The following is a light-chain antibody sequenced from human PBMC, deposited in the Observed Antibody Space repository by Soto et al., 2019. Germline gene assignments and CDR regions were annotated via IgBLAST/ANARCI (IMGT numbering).Light chain of an antibody. J-gene: IGKJ1*01. CDR3: LQDYNYPRT. CDR1: QGIRND. CDR2: SAS. V-gene: IGKV1-6*01. Sequence: AIQMTQSPSSLSASVGDRVTITCRASQGIRNDLGWYQQKPGKAPNLLIYSASSFQSGVPSRFSGSGSGTDFTLTISRLQPEDFATYYCLQDYNYPRTFGQGTKVQIK.